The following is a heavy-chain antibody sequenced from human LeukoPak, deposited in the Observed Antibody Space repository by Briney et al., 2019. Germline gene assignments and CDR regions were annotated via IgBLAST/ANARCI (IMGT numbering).Heavy chain of an antibody. CDR3: ARRRDYLSHFDY. D-gene: IGHD4-11*01. J-gene: IGHJ4*02. CDR1: GGSISSSNW. CDR2: IYHSGST. Sequence: SETLSLTCAVSGGSISSSNWWSWVRQPPGKGLEWIGEIYHSGSTNYNPPLKSRVTMSVDTSKNQFSLKLNSVTAADTAVYYCARRRDYLSHFDYWGQGTLVTVSS. V-gene: IGHV4-4*02.